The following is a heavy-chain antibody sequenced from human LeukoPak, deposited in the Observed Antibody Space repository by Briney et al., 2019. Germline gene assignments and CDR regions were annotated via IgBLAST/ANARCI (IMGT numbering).Heavy chain of an antibody. CDR1: GYSFTSYW. D-gene: IGHD2-2*02. J-gene: IGHJ5*02. V-gene: IGHV5-51*01. CDR2: IYPGDPDT. CDR3: ARALGYCSSTSCYTPAYNWFDP. Sequence: GESLKISCKGCGYSFTSYWIGWVRQMPGKGLEWMGIIYPGDPDTRYSPSFQGQVTISADKSISTAYLQWSSLKASDTAMYYCARALGYCSSTSCYTPAYNWFDPWGQGTLVTVSS.